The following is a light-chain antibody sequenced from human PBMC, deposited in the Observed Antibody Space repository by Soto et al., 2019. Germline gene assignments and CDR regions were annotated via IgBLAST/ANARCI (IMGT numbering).Light chain of an antibody. Sequence: DIQMTQSPSSLSASFGDRVTLTCRASQNIETYLNWYQQKPGTAPKLLMYAASSLHSGVPSRFSGSGSGTDFTLTISSLQPEDFATYYCQQSHTTPYTVGQGTKLEI. J-gene: IGKJ2*01. CDR2: AAS. V-gene: IGKV1-39*01. CDR1: QNIETY. CDR3: QQSHTTPYT.